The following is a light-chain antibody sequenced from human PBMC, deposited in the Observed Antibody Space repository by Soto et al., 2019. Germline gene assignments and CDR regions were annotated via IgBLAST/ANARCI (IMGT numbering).Light chain of an antibody. Sequence: QSALTQPASVSGSPGQSMTISCTGTSIDVGGYNYVSWYQQHPGKAPKLMIYDVSNRPSGVSNRFSGSKSGNTASLTISGLQAEDEADYYCSSYTSSSTYVFGTGTKLTVL. CDR3: SSYTSSSTYV. V-gene: IGLV2-14*01. J-gene: IGLJ1*01. CDR1: SIDVGGYNY. CDR2: DVS.